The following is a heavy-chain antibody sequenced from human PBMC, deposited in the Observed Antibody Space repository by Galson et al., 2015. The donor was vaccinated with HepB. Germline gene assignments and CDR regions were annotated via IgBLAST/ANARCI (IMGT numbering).Heavy chain of an antibody. CDR3: AKEGGIVGTAAFDY. CDR1: GFNFSSYA. J-gene: IGHJ4*02. Sequence: SLRLYCAASGFNFSSYAMSWARKAPGKGLEWVSGISGSGGSTYYADPVKGRFTISRDNSKNTLYLQMNSLRAEDTAVYYCAKEGGIVGTAAFDYWGKGTLVTVSS. CDR2: ISGSGGST. V-gene: IGHV3-23*01. D-gene: IGHD1-26*01.